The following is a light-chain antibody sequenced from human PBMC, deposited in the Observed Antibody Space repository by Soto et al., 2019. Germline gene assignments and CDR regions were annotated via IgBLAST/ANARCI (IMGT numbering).Light chain of an antibody. CDR3: SSYTTSNTRQIV. V-gene: IGLV2-14*01. J-gene: IGLJ1*01. Sequence: QSVLTQPASVSGSPGQSIAISCTGTSSDVGGYNYVSWYQQHPGKAPKLMVYDVSNRPSGISNRFSGSKSDNTASLTISGLQPEDEADNYCSSYTTSNTRQIVFGTGTKVTVL. CDR2: DVS. CDR1: SSDVGGYNY.